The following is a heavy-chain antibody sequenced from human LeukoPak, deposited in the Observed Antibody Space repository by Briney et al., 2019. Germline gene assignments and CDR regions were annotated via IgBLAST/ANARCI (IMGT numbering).Heavy chain of an antibody. CDR1: GGTFSSYA. CDR2: IIPIFGTA. J-gene: IGHJ4*02. V-gene: IGHV1-69*06. Sequence: ASVKVSCKASGGTFSSYAISRVRQAPGQGLEWMGGIIPIFGTANYAQKFQGRVTITADKSTSTAYMELSSLRSEDTAVYYCARDGWGELGRIIDYWGQGTLVTVSS. CDR3: ARDGWGELGRIIDY. D-gene: IGHD1-26*01.